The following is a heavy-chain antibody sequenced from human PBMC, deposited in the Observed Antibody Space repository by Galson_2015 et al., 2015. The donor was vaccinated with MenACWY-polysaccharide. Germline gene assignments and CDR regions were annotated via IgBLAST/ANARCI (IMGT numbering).Heavy chain of an antibody. D-gene: IGHD2-2*01. CDR3: AREGGGGGYCSSTSCRGAFDI. CDR2: INTGNGNT. V-gene: IGHV1-3*04. J-gene: IGHJ3*02. CDR1: GYIFTSHN. Sequence: SVKVSCKASGYIFTSHNMHWVRQAPGQGLEWMGWINTGNGNTKYSQNFQGRVTITSDTSASTAYMELSSLRSEDTAVYYCAREGGGGGYCSSTSCRGAFDIWGQGTVVTVSS.